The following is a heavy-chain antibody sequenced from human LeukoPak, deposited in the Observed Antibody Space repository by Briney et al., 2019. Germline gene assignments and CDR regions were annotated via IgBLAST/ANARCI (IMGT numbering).Heavy chain of an antibody. Sequence: SETLSLTCTVSGGSISSSSYYWGWIRQPPGKGLEWIGSIYYSGSTYYNPSLKSRVTISVDTSKNQFSLELSSVTAADTAVYYCARQAPHSSDYWGQGTLVTVSS. D-gene: IGHD6-13*01. J-gene: IGHJ4*02. CDR2: IYYSGST. CDR3: ARQAPHSSDY. V-gene: IGHV4-39*01. CDR1: GGSISSSSYY.